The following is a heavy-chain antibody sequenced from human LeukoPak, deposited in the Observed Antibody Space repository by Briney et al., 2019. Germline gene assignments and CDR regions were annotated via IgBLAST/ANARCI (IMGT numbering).Heavy chain of an antibody. CDR2: INSDGSST. J-gene: IGHJ4*02. CDR3: AHLLFSPYCGGDCYAATSDY. CDR1: GFTFSSYW. V-gene: IGHV3-74*01. Sequence: PGGSLRLSCAASGFTFSSYWMHWVRQAPGKGLVWVSRINSDGSSTSYADSVKGRFTISRDNVKNTLYLQMNSLRAEDTAVYYCAHLLFSPYCGGDCYAATSDYWGQGTLVTVSS. D-gene: IGHD2-21*02.